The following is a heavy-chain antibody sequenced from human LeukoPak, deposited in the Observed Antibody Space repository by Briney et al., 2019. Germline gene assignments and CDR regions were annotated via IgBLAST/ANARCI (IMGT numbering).Heavy chain of an antibody. CDR2: IYYSGST. D-gene: IGHD3-22*01. J-gene: IGHJ4*02. CDR3: VGFLDSMNY. Sequence: PSETLSLTCTVSGGSISSYYWSWIRQPPGKGLEWIGYIYYSGSTNYNPSLKSRVTISVDTSKNQFSLKLSSVTAADTAVYYCVGFLDSMNYWGQGTLVTVSS. V-gene: IGHV4-59*01. CDR1: GGSISSYY.